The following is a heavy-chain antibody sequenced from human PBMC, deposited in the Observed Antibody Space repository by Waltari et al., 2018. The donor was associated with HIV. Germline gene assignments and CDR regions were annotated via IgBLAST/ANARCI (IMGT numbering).Heavy chain of an antibody. Sequence: QVQLQESGPGLVKPSQTLSLTCTVPGGSISTGSYYWSWIRQPAGKGLEWIGRIYTSGSTNYNPSLKSRVTISVDTSKNQFSLKLSSVTAADTAVYYCAWGAVAYFDYWGQGTLVTVSS. J-gene: IGHJ4*02. CDR1: GGSISTGSYY. CDR3: AWGAVAYFDY. V-gene: IGHV4-61*02. D-gene: IGHD2-15*01. CDR2: IYTSGST.